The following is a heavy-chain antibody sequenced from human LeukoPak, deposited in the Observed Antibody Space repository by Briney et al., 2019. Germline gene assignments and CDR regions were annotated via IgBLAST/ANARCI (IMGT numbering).Heavy chain of an antibody. CDR3: TTAVCAAMVRGVISCWFDP. Sequence: GGSLRLSCAASGFTFSNAWMSWVRQAPGKGLEWVGRIKSKTDGGTTDCAAPVKGRFTISRDDSKNTLYLQMNSLKTEDTAVYYCTTAVCAAMVRGVISCWFDPWGQGTLVTVSS. CDR1: GFTFSNAW. V-gene: IGHV3-15*01. CDR2: IKSKTDGGTT. D-gene: IGHD3-10*01. J-gene: IGHJ5*02.